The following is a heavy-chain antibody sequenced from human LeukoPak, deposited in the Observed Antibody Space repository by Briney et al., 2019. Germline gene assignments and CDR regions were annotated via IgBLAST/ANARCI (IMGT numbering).Heavy chain of an antibody. Sequence: SETLSLTCTVSGGSISSNYWSWIRQPPGKGLEWIGYIHYSGATNYNPSLKSRVTISADTSKNQFSLKLSSVTAADTAMYYCARDAAGFNSSWEFDYWGQGTLDTVSS. CDR1: GGSISSNY. J-gene: IGHJ4*02. V-gene: IGHV4-59*01. CDR2: IHYSGAT. CDR3: ARDAAGFNSSWEFDY. D-gene: IGHD6-13*01.